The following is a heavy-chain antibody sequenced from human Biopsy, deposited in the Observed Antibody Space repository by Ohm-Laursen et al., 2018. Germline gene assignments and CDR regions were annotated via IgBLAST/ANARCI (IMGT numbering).Heavy chain of an antibody. CDR2: IYYSVMT. D-gene: IGHD4-11*01. CDR1: GDSVTKYY. CDR3: ARDSGILNYGNFKYYHYYGMDV. V-gene: IGHV4-59*02. Sequence: TLSLTCTVSGDSVTKYYWSWIRQPPGKGLGWIGHIYYSVMTNYNPSLQSRVSIPVDTSRNQVSLTLSSVTAADTAVYYCARDSGILNYGNFKYYHYYGMDVWGQGTKVTVSS. J-gene: IGHJ6*02.